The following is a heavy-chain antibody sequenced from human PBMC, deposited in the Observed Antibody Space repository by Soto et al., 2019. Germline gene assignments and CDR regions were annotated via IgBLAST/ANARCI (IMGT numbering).Heavy chain of an antibody. CDR2: IIPIFGTA. CDR3: ARDDSSSWYVVFAY. Sequence: QVQLVQSGAEVKKPGSSVKVSCKASGGIFSSYAISWVRQAPGQGLEWMGGIIPIFGTANYAQKFQVRVTTTVAESTRTAYLGMSSLISEDTAVYYCARDDSSSWYVVFAYWGQGTLVTVSS. V-gene: IGHV1-69*01. CDR1: GGIFSSYA. D-gene: IGHD6-13*01. J-gene: IGHJ4*02.